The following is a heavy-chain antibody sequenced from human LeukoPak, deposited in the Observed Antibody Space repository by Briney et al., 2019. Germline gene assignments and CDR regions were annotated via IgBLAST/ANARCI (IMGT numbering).Heavy chain of an antibody. D-gene: IGHD4-23*01. Sequence: PGGSLRLSCAASGFTFSSYWMHWVRQPPGKGLVLVSRINSDGSSTSYADSVKGRFTISRDNAKNTLYLQMKSLRAEDTAVYYCARGFKYGGNSNMDYWGEGTLVTVSS. CDR2: INSDGSST. V-gene: IGHV3-74*01. CDR3: ARGFKYGGNSNMDY. J-gene: IGHJ4*02. CDR1: GFTFSSYW.